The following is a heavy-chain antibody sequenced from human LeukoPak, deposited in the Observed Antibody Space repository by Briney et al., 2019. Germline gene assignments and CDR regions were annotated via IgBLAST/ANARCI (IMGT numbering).Heavy chain of an antibody. CDR3: ATVYYDSLSPQPAYVTPTD. V-gene: IGHV1-24*01. CDR2: FDPEDGEA. D-gene: IGHD3-3*01. J-gene: IGHJ4*02. Sequence: ASVKVSCKVSGFIFTDLSMHWVRQAPGKGLEWMGGFDPEDGEAIYAQRFQGRITMTEDTSTDTAYMELSSLRSEDTAVYFCATVYYDSLSPQPAYVTPTDWGQGTLVTVSS. CDR1: GFIFTDLS.